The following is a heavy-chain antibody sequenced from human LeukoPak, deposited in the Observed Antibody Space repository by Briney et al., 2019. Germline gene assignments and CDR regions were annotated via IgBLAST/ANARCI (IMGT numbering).Heavy chain of an antibody. J-gene: IGHJ3*02. CDR3: AREGTSGLHLGDAFDI. V-gene: IGHV4-59*12. Sequence: SETLPLTCTVSGGSISSYYWSWIRQPPGKGLEWIGYIYYSGSTNYNPSLKSRVTISVDTSKNQFSLKLSSVTAADTAVYYCAREGTSGLHLGDAFDIWGQGTMVTVSS. CDR2: IYYSGST. CDR1: GGSISSYY. D-gene: IGHD4-11*01.